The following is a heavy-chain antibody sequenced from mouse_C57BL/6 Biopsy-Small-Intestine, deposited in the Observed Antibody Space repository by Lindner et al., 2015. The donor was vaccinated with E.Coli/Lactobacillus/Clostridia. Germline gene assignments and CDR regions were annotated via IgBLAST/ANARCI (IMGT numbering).Heavy chain of an antibody. D-gene: IGHD1-1*01. CDR2: FHPYNDDT. V-gene: IGHV1-47*01. CDR3: ARGYGSSPSYWYFDV. CDR1: GYTFTTYP. Sequence: VQLQESGAELVKPGASVKMSCKASGYTFTTYPIEWMKQNHGKSLEWIGNFHPYNDDTKYNEKFKGKATLTVEESSSTVYLELSRLTSDDSAVYYCARGYGSSPSYWYFDVWGTGTTVTVSS. J-gene: IGHJ1*03.